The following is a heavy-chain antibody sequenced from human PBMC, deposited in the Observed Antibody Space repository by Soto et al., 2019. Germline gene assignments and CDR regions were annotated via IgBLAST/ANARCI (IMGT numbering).Heavy chain of an antibody. J-gene: IGHJ1*01. CDR3: ARGAVYIRAEYFQH. V-gene: IGHV1-69*13. CDR1: GGTFSSYA. CDR2: IIPIFGTA. D-gene: IGHD1-20*01. Sequence: ASVKVSCKASGGTFSSYAISWVRQAPGQGLEWMGGIIPIFGTANYAQKFQGRVTITADESTSTAYMELSSLRSEDTAVYYCARGAVYIRAEYFQHWGQGTLVTVSS.